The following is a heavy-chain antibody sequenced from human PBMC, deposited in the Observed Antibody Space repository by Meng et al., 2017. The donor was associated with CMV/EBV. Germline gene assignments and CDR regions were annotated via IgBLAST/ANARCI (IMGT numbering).Heavy chain of an antibody. CDR1: GFTFSSYS. CDR3: ARGGRGVEYYYYYGMDV. V-gene: IGHV3-21*01. D-gene: IGHD3-10*01. CDR2: ISSSSSYR. Sequence: ETLSLTCAASGFTFSSYSMNWVRQAPGKGLEWVSSISSSSSYRYYADSVKGRFTISRDNAKNSLYMQKNSLRAEETAVYYCARGGRGVEYYYYYGMDVWGQGTTVTVSS. J-gene: IGHJ6*02.